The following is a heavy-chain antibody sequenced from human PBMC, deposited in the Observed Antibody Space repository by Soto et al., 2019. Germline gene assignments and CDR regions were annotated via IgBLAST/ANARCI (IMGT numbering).Heavy chain of an antibody. D-gene: IGHD4-17*01. J-gene: IGHJ4*02. CDR2: IYYSGRT. CDR1: GGSIRDYF. Sequence: QVQLQESGPGLVKPSETLSLTCTVSGGSIRDYFWTWIRQPPGKGLEWIGYIYYSGRTNYNPSLKSRAAISVATSKGHFSLQLRSVTAADTAVYYCARVGGDDFGDSGGFDYWGQGTLVTVSS. CDR3: ARVGGDDFGDSGGFDY. V-gene: IGHV4-59*01.